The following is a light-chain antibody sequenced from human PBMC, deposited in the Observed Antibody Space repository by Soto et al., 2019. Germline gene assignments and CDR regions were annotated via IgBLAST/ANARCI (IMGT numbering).Light chain of an antibody. CDR2: DVT. J-gene: IGLJ1*01. V-gene: IGLV2-14*01. CDR3: SSYTSSSTPYV. CDR1: SSDIGAYDY. Sequence: QSALTQPASVSGSPGQSTTISCTGSSSDIGAYDYVSWYQQRPVKAPTLMIFDVTNRPSGVSDRFSGSKSGNTASLTVSGLQTEDEADYYCSSYTSSSTPYVFGTGTKATVL.